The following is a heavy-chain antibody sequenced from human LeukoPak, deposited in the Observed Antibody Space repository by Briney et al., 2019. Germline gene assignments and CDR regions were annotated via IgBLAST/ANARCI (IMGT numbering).Heavy chain of an antibody. D-gene: IGHD6-13*01. J-gene: IGHJ4*02. CDR1: GFTFSSYS. Sequence: GGSLRLSCAASGFTFSSYSMNWVRQAPGKGLEWVSVIYSGGSTYYADSVKGRFTISRDNSKNTLYLQMNSLRAEDTAVYYCARSNSSSWYYFDYWGQGTLVTVSS. V-gene: IGHV3-66*01. CDR2: IYSGGST. CDR3: ARSNSSSWYYFDY.